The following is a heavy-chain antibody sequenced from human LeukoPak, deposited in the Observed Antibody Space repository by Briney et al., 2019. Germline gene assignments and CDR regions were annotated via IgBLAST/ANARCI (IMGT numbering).Heavy chain of an antibody. D-gene: IGHD6-13*01. CDR3: ARGTAGSAGIYY. CDR1: GFPFVTYW. CDR2: LNTDGSSP. J-gene: IGHJ4*02. V-gene: IGHV3-74*01. Sequence: ASLRLSCAASGFPFVTYWMHWVRQAPGKGLVWVSHLNTDGSSPTYGDSAKGRFTVSRDNAKSTLFLQLNSLRVEDTAVYYCARGTAGSAGIYYWGQITQVTVSS.